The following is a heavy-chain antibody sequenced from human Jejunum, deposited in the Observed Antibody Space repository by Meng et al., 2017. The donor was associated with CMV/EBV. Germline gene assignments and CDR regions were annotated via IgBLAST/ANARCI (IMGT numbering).Heavy chain of an antibody. CDR1: AYSFTIYS. Sequence: TASAYSFTIYSVPWVRQAPGQGLGWMGWINPNTGGTVSAQKFQGRVTMTRYTSISTAYMELSSLRSDDTAVYYCARFIPAPQGGDYWGQGTLVTVSS. D-gene: IGHD6-6*01. V-gene: IGHV1-2*02. CDR2: INPNTGGT. CDR3: ARFIPAPQGGDY. J-gene: IGHJ4*02.